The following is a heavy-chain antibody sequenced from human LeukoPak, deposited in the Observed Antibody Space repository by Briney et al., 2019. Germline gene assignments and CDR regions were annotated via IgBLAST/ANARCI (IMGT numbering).Heavy chain of an antibody. V-gene: IGHV5-51*01. CDR1: GYSFTNFW. CDR2: IYPGDSDT. Sequence: GESLKISCKGSGYSFTNFWIGWVRQMPGKGLEWMGIIYPGDSDTRYSPSFQGQVTISADKSISTAYLQWSSLKASDTAMYYCARHRPTRGYSYVDYWGQGTLVTVSS. D-gene: IGHD5-18*01. J-gene: IGHJ4*02. CDR3: ARHRPTRGYSYVDY.